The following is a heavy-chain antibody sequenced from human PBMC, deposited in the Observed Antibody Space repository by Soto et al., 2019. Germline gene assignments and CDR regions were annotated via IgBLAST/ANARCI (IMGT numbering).Heavy chain of an antibody. J-gene: IGHJ6*02. D-gene: IGHD6-13*01. V-gene: IGHV3-53*01. CDR1: GFTVSSNY. CDR3: AREAKAAAGAGIYGMGV. Sequence: GSLRLSCAASGFTVSSNYMSWVRQAPGKGLEWVSVIYSGGTTYYADSVKGRFTISRDSSKNTLYLQMNSLRAEDTAVYYCAREAKAAAGAGIYGMGVWGQGTTVTVSS. CDR2: IYSGGTT.